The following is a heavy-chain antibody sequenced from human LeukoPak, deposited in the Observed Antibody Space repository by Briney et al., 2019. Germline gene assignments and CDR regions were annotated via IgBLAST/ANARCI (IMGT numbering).Heavy chain of an antibody. D-gene: IGHD1-26*01. Sequence: GGSLTLSYTTSGFTFSNYGMQWLRRAPGKGREGGAFIRYDGSPKYYADSVKGRITISRDNSKNPLYLQMNGLRAEDTAVYYCAREWELGGKAFDIWGQGTTVTVSS. J-gene: IGHJ3*02. V-gene: IGHV3-30*02. CDR1: GFTFSNYG. CDR2: IRYDGSPK. CDR3: AREWELGGKAFDI.